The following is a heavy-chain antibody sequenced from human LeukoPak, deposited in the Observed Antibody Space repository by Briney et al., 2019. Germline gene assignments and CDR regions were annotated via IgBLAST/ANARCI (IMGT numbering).Heavy chain of an antibody. V-gene: IGHV4-34*01. J-gene: IGHJ6*02. Sequence: PSETLSLTCAVYGGSFSGYYWSWIRQPPGKGLEWIGEINHSGGTNYNPSLKSRVTISVDTSKNQFSLKLSSVTAADTAVYYCARGIVVVPAKTLYYYGMDVWGQGTTVTVSS. CDR3: ARGIVVVPAKTLYYYGMDV. CDR2: INHSGGT. D-gene: IGHD2-2*01. CDR1: GGSFSGYY.